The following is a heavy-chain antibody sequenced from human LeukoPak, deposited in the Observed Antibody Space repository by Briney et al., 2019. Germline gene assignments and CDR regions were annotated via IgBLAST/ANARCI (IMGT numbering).Heavy chain of an antibody. CDR2: ISYSGST. CDR1: GGSMSSSTYY. CDR3: ARAGGIRPAWYSSSWFFDY. Sequence: SETLSLTCTVSGGSMSSSTYYWGWIRQPPGKGLEWIVNISYSGSTYYNPSLKSRVTISVDTSKNQLSLKLSAVTAADTAVYYCARAGGIRPAWYSSSWFFDYWGQGTLVTVSS. D-gene: IGHD6-13*01. J-gene: IGHJ4*02. V-gene: IGHV4-39*07.